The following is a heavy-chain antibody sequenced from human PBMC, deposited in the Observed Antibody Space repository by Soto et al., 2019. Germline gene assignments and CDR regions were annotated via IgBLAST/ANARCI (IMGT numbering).Heavy chain of an antibody. CDR2: IYYSGST. V-gene: IGHV4-31*03. D-gene: IGHD2-2*02. CDR3: VRLRYCSSTSCHRFDP. J-gene: IGHJ5*02. Sequence: PSETLSLTCTVSGGSISSSGYYWSWIRQHPGKGLEWIGHIYYSGSTYYNPSLKSRVTISVDTSKNQFSLKLSSVTAADTAVYYCVRLRYCSSTSCHRFDPWGQGTLVTVYS. CDR1: GGSISSSGYY.